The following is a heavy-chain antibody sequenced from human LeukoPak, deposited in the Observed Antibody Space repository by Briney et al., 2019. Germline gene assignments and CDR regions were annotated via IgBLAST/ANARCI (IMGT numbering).Heavy chain of an antibody. Sequence: SETLSLTCTVSGGSISSYYWSWIRQPPGKGLEWIGYIYYSGSTNYNPSLKSRVTISVDTSKNQFSLKLSSVTAADTAAYYCARVRGQQLPFDYWGQGTLVPVSS. CDR3: ARVRGQQLPFDY. CDR2: IYYSGST. V-gene: IGHV4-59*08. D-gene: IGHD6-13*01. J-gene: IGHJ4*02. CDR1: GGSISSYY.